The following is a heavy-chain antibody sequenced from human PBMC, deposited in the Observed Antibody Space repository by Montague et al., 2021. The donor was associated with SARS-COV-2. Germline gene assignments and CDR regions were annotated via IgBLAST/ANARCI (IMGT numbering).Heavy chain of an antibody. CDR2: IYHSGTT. CDR1: GASIRTTNF. V-gene: IGHV4-4*02. D-gene: IGHD3-10*01. CDR3: AKRSNYLLDT. J-gene: IGHJ5*02. Sequence: SETLSLTCAVSGASIRTTNFWSWVRQPPGKGLEWFGEIYHSGTTNYSPSLQSRVTISVDESKNQFSLMLTSATAADTAVYFCAKRSNYLLDTWGQGALVTVSS.